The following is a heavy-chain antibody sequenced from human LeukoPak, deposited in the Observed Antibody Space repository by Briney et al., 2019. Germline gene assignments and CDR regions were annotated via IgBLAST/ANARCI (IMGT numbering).Heavy chain of an antibody. D-gene: IGHD3-16*01. V-gene: IGHV4-4*07. CDR3: ARGSYGHIDH. Sequence: SETLSLTCTVSGGSMTSYYWMWIRQPARKGLEWIGRFYISENTKQYRPSLQTRDTVSPDTSKNQFSLKLNSLTAADTAVYYCARGSYGHIDHWGQGILVTVSS. J-gene: IGHJ4*02. CDR2: FYISENT. CDR1: GGSMTSYY.